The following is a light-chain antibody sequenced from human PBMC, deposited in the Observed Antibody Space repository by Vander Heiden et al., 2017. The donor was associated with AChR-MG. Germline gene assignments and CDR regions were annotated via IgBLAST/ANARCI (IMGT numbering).Light chain of an antibody. Sequence: SYELTQPPSVSVSPGQTANITCSGNKLGDKYVCWYQLKPGQSPVLVIYQDDKRPSGIPERFSGSNSGNTATLTISGTQTMDEADYYCQAWDSSTAVFGGGTKLTV. CDR1: KLGDKY. J-gene: IGLJ3*02. CDR3: QAWDSSTAV. V-gene: IGLV3-1*01. CDR2: QDD.